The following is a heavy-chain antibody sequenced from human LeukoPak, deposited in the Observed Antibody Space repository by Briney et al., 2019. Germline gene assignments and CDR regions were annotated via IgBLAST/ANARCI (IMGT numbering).Heavy chain of an antibody. CDR1: GYTLTELS. V-gene: IGHV1-24*01. D-gene: IGHD7-27*01. CDR3: ASNPPRTGDFNS. CDR2: FDPEDDET. J-gene: IGHJ4*02. Sequence: GASVKVSCKVSGYTLTELSMHWVRQAPGKGLEWMGGFDPEDDETIYAQKFQGRVTMTEDTSTDTAYMELSSLRSEDTAVYYCASNPPRTGDFNSWGQGALVTVSS.